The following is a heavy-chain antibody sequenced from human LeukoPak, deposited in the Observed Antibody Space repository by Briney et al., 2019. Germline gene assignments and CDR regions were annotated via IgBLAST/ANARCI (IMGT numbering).Heavy chain of an antibody. D-gene: IGHD2-15*01. CDR2: IIPILGIA. Sequence: EASVKVSCKASGGTFSSYTISWVRQAPGQGLEWMGRIIPILGIANYAQKFQGRVTITADKSTSTAYMELSSLRSEDTAVYYCARLYCSGGSCYSGPYYYGMDVWGQGTTVTASS. J-gene: IGHJ6*02. CDR3: ARLYCSGGSCYSGPYYYGMDV. CDR1: GGTFSSYT. V-gene: IGHV1-69*02.